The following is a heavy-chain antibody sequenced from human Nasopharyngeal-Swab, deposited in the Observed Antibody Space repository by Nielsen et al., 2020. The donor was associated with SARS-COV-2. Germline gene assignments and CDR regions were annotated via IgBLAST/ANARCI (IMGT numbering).Heavy chain of an antibody. CDR3: ARDLSYYDSVGAFDI. V-gene: IGHV3-33*01. CDR2: IWYDGSNK. Sequence: WIRQPPGKGLEWVAVIWYDGSNKYYADSVKGRFTISRDNSKNTLCLQMNSLRAEDTAVYYCARDLSYYDSVGAFDIGGQGTMVTVSS. D-gene: IGHD3-22*01. J-gene: IGHJ3*02.